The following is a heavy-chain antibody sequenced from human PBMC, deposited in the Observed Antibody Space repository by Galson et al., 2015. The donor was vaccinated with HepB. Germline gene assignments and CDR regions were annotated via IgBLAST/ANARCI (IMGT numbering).Heavy chain of an antibody. D-gene: IGHD4-23*01. CDR2: MTSSTYSKYYEGSVTT. J-gene: IGHJ4*02. Sequence: SLRLSCAASGFTFSSYAMSWVRQAPGKGLEWVSTMTSSTYSKYYEGSVTTYYADSVKGRFTISRDNSKNTLFLQMNTLRAEDTAIYYCAKRRGTVVTPYYFDSWGQGTLVAVSS. CDR1: GFTFSSYA. CDR3: AKRRGTVVTPYYFDS. V-gene: IGHV3-23*01.